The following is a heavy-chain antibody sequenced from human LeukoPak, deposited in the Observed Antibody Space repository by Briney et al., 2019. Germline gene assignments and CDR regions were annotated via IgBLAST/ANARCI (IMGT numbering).Heavy chain of an antibody. CDR2: IYTSGST. V-gene: IGHV4-61*02. CDR3: ARWGEIAAAGTEFDY. CDR1: GGSISSGSYY. Sequence: SETLSLTCTVSGGSISSGSYYWSWIRQPAGKALEWIGRIYTSGSTNYNPSLKSRVTISVDTSKNQFSLKLSSVTAADTAVYYCARWGEIAAAGTEFDYWGQGTLVTVSS. J-gene: IGHJ4*02. D-gene: IGHD6-13*01.